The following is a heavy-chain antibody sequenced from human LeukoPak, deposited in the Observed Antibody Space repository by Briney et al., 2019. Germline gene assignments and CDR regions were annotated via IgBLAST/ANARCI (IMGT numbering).Heavy chain of an antibody. CDR3: ARGGIAAEGRLFDY. CDR1: GGSFSGYY. CDR2: INHSGGT. Sequence: SETQSLTCAVYGGSFSGYYWSWIRQPPGKGLEWIGEINHSGGTNYNPSLKSRVTISVDTSKNQFSLKLSSVTAADTVVYYCARGGIAAEGRLFDYWGQGTLVTVSS. J-gene: IGHJ4*02. D-gene: IGHD6-13*01. V-gene: IGHV4-34*01.